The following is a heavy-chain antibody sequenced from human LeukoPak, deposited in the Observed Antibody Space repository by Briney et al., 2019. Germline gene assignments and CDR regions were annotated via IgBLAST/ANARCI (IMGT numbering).Heavy chain of an antibody. V-gene: IGHV3-23*01. CDR3: AKGSGGSCYSALDC. CDR1: GFTFSSYA. J-gene: IGHJ4*02. D-gene: IGHD2-15*01. CDR2: ITGSDGST. Sequence: GGSLRLSCAASGFTFSSYAMSWVRQAPGKGLEWVSSITGSDGSTFYADSVKGRSTISRDNSKNTLYLQMNSLRAEDTAVYSCAKGSGGSCYSALDCWGQGTLVTVSS.